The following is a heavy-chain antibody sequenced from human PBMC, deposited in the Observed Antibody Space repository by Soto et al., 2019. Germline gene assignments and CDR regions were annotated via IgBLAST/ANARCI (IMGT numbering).Heavy chain of an antibody. J-gene: IGHJ2*01. V-gene: IGHV3-72*01. D-gene: IGHD3-16*01. Sequence: PGGSLRLSCAASGFIFSDQYMDWVRQAPGKGLEWVGRIRKKVNSYTTECAASVKGRFTVSRDDSKNSLYLQMNSLKTEDTAIYYCARDLGGAPYVDLWGRGTLVTVSS. CDR3: ARDLGGAPYVDL. CDR2: IRKKVNSYTT. CDR1: GFIFSDQY.